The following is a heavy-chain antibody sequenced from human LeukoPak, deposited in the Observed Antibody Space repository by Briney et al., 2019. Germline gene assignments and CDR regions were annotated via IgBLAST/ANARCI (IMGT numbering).Heavy chain of an antibody. D-gene: IGHD2-2*01. V-gene: IGHV3-33*08. Sequence: GGSLRLSCAASGFTFSSYGMQWLRQAPGKGLEWVAVIWYDGSNKYYADSVKGRFTISRDNSKNTLYLQMNSLRAEDTAVYYCARGQLGLHYFDYWGQGTLVTVSS. J-gene: IGHJ4*02. CDR2: IWYDGSNK. CDR1: GFTFSSYG. CDR3: ARGQLGLHYFDY.